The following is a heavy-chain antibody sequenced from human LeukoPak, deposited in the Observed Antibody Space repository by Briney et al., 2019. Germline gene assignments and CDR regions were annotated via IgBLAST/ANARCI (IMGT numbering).Heavy chain of an antibody. CDR1: GDSVSNTNAA. CDR3: ARGVYSGSYYSRQYAYYFDY. V-gene: IGHV6-1*01. D-gene: IGHD1-26*01. J-gene: IGHJ4*02. Sequence: SQTLSLTCAISGDSVSNTNAAWNWIRQSPSRGLEWLGRTYYTSKWNTDYAVSVKSRIVINPDTSKNQFSLQLSSVTPEDTAVYYCARGVYSGSYYSRQYAYYFDYWGQGTLVTVSS. CDR2: TYYTSKWNT.